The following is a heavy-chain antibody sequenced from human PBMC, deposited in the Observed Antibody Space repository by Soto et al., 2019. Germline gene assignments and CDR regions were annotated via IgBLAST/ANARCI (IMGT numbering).Heavy chain of an antibody. Sequence: PGGSLRLSCAASGITVTSHHMSWVRQAPGKGLEWVSTIYIAGNKDYADSVKGRFTISRDNSKNTVFLQMNSLSADDTAVYYCARGLAVANSYYFDYWGQGTLVTVSS. CDR3: ARGLAVANSYYFDY. CDR1: GITVTSHH. D-gene: IGHD6-19*01. V-gene: IGHV3-53*01. J-gene: IGHJ4*02. CDR2: IYIAGNK.